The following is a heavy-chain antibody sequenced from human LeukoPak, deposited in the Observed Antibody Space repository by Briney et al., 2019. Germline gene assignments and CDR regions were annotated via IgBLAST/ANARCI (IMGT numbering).Heavy chain of an antibody. V-gene: IGHV4-59*01. CDR2: IYYRGST. D-gene: IGHD3-22*01. J-gene: IGHJ4*02. Sequence: PSETLSLTCTVSGGSISSYYWNWIRQPPGKGLEWIGYIYYRGSTNYNPSLKSRVTTSVDTSKSQFSLRLSSVTAADTAVYYCARERLGYYDRSGLDYWGQGTLVTVSS. CDR1: GGSISSYY. CDR3: ARERLGYYDRSGLDY.